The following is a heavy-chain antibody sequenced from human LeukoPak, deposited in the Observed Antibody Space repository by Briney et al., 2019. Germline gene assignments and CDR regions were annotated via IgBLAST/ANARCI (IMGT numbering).Heavy chain of an antibody. J-gene: IGHJ4*02. CDR3: ARGGSSSWHTIRPIDY. V-gene: IGHV4-30-4*01. D-gene: IGHD6-13*01. Sequence: SETLSLTCTVSGGSISSGDYYWSWIRQPPGKGLEWIGYIYYSGSTYYNPSLKSRVTISVDTSKNQFSLKLSSVTAADTAVYYCARGGSSSWHTIRPIDYWGQGTLVTVSS. CDR1: GGSISSGDYY. CDR2: IYYSGST.